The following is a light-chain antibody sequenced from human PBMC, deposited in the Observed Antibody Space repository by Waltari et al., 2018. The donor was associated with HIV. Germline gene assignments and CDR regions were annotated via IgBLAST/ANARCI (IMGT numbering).Light chain of an antibody. CDR1: PSDFGRYHS. CDR2: EVT. CDR3: STHTTSDTLI. J-gene: IGLJ2*01. V-gene: IGLV2-14*03. Sequence: QSALTQPASVSGSPGQSVTISFTGTPSDFGRYHSVSWYQQHPGNVPKVIIYEVTSRPSGVPHRFSGSRSGNTASLTISGLQAEDEAVYYCSTHTTSDTLIFGGGTKLTVL.